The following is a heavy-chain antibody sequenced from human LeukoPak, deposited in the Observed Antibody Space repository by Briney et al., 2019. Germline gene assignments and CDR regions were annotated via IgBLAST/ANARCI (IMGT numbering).Heavy chain of an antibody. CDR1: GFSFSSYA. V-gene: IGHV3-23*01. D-gene: IGHD3-10*01. CDR2: ISGSGGST. CDR3: AKDLATNFLLWFDY. J-gene: IGHJ4*02. Sequence: PGGSLRLSCAASGFSFSSYAMSWVRQAPGKGLEWVSAISGSGGSTYYADSVKGRLTISRDNSKNTLYLQMNSLRAEDTAVYYCAKDLATNFLLWFDYWGQGTLVTVSS.